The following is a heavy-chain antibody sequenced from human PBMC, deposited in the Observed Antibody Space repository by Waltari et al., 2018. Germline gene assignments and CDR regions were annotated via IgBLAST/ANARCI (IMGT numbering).Heavy chain of an antibody. D-gene: IGHD2-21*01. Sequence: QVQLQQWGAGLLKPSETLSLTCAVYGGSFSGYYWSWIRQPPGKGLEWIGEINHSGSTNYNPSLKSRVTISVDTSKNQFSLKLSAVTAADTAVYYFARASLGAGAIPLFDYWGQGTLVTVSS. CDR1: GGSFSGYY. CDR2: INHSGST. J-gene: IGHJ4*02. V-gene: IGHV4-34*01. CDR3: ARASLGAGAIPLFDY.